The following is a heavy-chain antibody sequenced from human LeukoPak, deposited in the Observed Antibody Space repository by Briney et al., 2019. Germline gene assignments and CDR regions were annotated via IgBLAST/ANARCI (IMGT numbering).Heavy chain of an antibody. Sequence: SETLSLTCTVSGDSLTRGGYYWNWIRQPPGKGLEWIGYIFHSGSTYYNPSLKSRVTISVDTSKNQFSLKLSSVTAADTAVYYCARVTQKDCSGGSCYAERWGQGTLVTVSS. J-gene: IGHJ4*02. D-gene: IGHD2-15*01. V-gene: IGHV4-30-2*01. CDR3: ARVTQKDCSGGSCYAER. CDR1: GDSLTRGGYY. CDR2: IFHSGST.